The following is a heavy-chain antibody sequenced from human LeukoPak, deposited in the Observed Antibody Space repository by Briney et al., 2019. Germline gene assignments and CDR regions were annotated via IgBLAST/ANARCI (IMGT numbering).Heavy chain of an antibody. CDR2: IYSSGST. J-gene: IGHJ4*02. CDR1: GGSISSYF. Sequence: LETLSLTCSVSGGSISSYFWSWIRQPPGKGLEWIGYIYSSGSTNYNLSLKSRVTILRDTSKNQFSLKLTSVTAADTAVYYCARGSDILTYWGQGTLVTVST. CDR3: ARGSDILTY. D-gene: IGHD3-9*01. V-gene: IGHV4-59*01.